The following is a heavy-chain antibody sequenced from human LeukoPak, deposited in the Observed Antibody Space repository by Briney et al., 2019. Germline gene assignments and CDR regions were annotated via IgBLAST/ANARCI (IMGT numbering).Heavy chain of an antibody. CDR3: ARGSTSYYYGMDV. J-gene: IGHJ6*02. Sequence: PGGSLRLSCAASGFTFSSYSMNWVRLAPGKGLEWVSSISSSSSYIYYADSVKGRFTISRDNAKNSLYLQMNSLRAEDTAVYYCARGSTSYYYGMDVWGQGTTVTVSS. V-gene: IGHV3-21*01. CDR1: GFTFSSYS. D-gene: IGHD2-2*01. CDR2: ISSSSSYI.